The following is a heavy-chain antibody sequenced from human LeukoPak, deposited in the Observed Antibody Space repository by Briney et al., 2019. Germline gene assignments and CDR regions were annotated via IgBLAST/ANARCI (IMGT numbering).Heavy chain of an antibody. D-gene: IGHD2-2*01. CDR3: ARQLREYQLLYXFXX. J-gene: IGHJ5*02. V-gene: IGHV5-51*01. Sequence: RGESLKISCKGSGYSFTSYWIGWVRQMPGKGLEWMGIIYPGDSDTRYSPSFQGQVTISADKSISTAYLQWSSLKASDTAMYYCARQLREYQLLYXFXXWGQXXLVT. CDR1: GYSFTSYW. CDR2: IYPGDSDT.